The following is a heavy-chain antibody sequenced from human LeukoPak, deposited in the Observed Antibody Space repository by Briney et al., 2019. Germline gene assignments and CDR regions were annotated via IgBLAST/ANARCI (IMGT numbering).Heavy chain of an antibody. CDR1: GGTFSSYA. V-gene: IGHV1-69*05. CDR2: IIPIFGTA. Sequence: ASVKVSCKASGGTFSSYAISWVRQAPGQGLEWMGRIIPIFGTANYAQKFQGRVTITTDESTSTAYMELSSLRSEDTAVYYCASDGSYYGPLGNWGQGTLVTPSS. D-gene: IGHD1-26*01. CDR3: ASDGSYYGPLGN. J-gene: IGHJ4*02.